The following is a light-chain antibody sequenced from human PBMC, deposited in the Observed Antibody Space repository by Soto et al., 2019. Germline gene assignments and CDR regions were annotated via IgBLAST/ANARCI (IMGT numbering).Light chain of an antibody. J-gene: IGLJ2*01. Sequence: QSALTQSASVSGSPGQSITISCTGTSSDVGGYNYVSWYQQHPGKAPKLMIYDVSNRPSGVSNRFSGSKSGNTASLTISGLQAEDEADYYCSSYTSSSLWVFGGGTKLTVL. CDR3: SSYTSSSLWV. CDR2: DVS. CDR1: SSDVGGYNY. V-gene: IGLV2-14*01.